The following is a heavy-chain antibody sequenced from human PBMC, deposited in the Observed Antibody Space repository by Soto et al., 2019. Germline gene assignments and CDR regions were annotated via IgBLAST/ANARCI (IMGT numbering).Heavy chain of an antibody. V-gene: IGHV3-53*01. J-gene: IGHJ6*02. CDR2: IYSGGST. CDR1: VFTASSNY. CDR3: ARDTMVRGLITAYYYYGMDV. Sequence: PRGSLLLSCAASVFTASSNYMGWVRQAPGKGLEWVSVIYSGGSTYYADSVKGRFTISRDNSKNTLYLQMNSLRAEDTAVYYCARDTMVRGLITAYYYYGMDVWGQGTTVTVSS. D-gene: IGHD3-10*01.